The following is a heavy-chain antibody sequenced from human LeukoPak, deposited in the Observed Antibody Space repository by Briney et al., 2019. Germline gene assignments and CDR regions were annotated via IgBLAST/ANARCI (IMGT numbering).Heavy chain of an antibody. CDR3: ALSRGGYYDSRSPSWAFDI. CDR2: IYNSGST. CDR1: GGSISSYY. Sequence: SETLSLTCTVSGGSISSYYWSWIRQPPGKGLEWIGYIYNSGSTNYNPSLKSRVTMSGDTSKNQFSLKLSSVTAADTAVYYCALSRGGYYDSRSPSWAFDIWGQGAMVTVSS. D-gene: IGHD3-22*01. J-gene: IGHJ3*02. V-gene: IGHV4-59*01.